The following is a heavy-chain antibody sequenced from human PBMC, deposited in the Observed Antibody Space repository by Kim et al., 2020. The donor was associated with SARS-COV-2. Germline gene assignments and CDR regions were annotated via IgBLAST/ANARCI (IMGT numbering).Heavy chain of an antibody. Sequence: GGSLRLSCAASGFTFSHYAMHWIRHVPGKGLEWVAVISYGGSQKFYADFVEGRSTISIDNSKSTLDVQMTSLRVEDTAVYYCAKDPRSDTDGYYFDYWG. V-gene: IGHV3-30*18. J-gene: IGHJ4*01. CDR1: GFTFSHYA. CDR2: ISYGGSQK. D-gene: IGHD3-22*01. CDR3: AKDPRSDTDGYYFDY.